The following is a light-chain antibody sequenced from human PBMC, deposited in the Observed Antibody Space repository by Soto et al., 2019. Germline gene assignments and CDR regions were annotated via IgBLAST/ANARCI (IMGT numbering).Light chain of an antibody. CDR3: QHYGNSPPMYT. J-gene: IGKJ2*01. V-gene: IGKV3-20*01. CDR2: GAS. CDR1: QSVTNDY. Sequence: EIVLTQSPDTLSLSPGDRATLSCRASQSVTNDYLAWYQLKPGQAPRLLIYGASTRATGIPDRFSGSVSGTEFTLTISRLKPEDFAVYYCQHYGNSPPMYTFGQGTKLEIK.